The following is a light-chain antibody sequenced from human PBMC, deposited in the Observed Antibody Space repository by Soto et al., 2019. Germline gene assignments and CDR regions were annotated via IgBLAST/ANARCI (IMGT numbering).Light chain of an antibody. CDR1: QSVTSSF. Sequence: EIVLTQSPGTLSLSPGVRANLSCRGSQSVTSSFLAWYQQKPGQAPRLLIYGASSRATGIPDRFSGSGSGTDFTLTISRLEPEDFAVYYCQQYDSSPLTFGGGTKVEIK. CDR3: QQYDSSPLT. V-gene: IGKV3-20*01. J-gene: IGKJ4*01. CDR2: GAS.